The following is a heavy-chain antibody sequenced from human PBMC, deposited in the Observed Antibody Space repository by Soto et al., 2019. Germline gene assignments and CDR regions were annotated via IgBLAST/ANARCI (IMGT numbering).Heavy chain of an antibody. CDR1: GDSVSSNSAG. CDR3: ARGSWDDVSGHYYMDV. CDR2: TYYKSKWFN. J-gene: IGHJ6*03. V-gene: IGHV6-1*01. Sequence: QVQLQLSGPGLMKPSQTLSLTCAISGDSVSSNSAGWNWVRQTPSRGLEWLRRTYYKSKWFNNYAVSVKSRITINPDTSQNQFSLQLDSVTPEDTAVYYCARGSWDDVSGHYYMDVWGKGTTVTVSS. D-gene: IGHD5-12*01.